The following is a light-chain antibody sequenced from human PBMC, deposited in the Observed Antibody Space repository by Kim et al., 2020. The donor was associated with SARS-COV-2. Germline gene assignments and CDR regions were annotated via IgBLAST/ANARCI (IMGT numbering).Light chain of an antibody. CDR1: DIGSRS. CDR2: NDG. J-gene: IGLJ2*01. V-gene: IGLV3-21*02. Sequence: SYELTQPPSVSLAPGQTARITCGGDDIGSRSVHWYQQKPGQAPVLVVYNDGDRPSGIPERFSGSNSGNTATLTISRVEAGDEADYYCQVWDRGSDHIVFGGGTQLTVL. CDR3: QVWDRGSDHIV.